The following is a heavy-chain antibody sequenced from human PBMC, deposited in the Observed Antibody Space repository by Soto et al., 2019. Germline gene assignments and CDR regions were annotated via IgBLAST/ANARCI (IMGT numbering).Heavy chain of an antibody. CDR3: ASARHIGP. D-gene: IGHD2-21*01. Sequence: EVQLVESGGDLVQPVGSLRLSCAASGFTFSNYWMSWVRQAPGKGLEWVANIKEDGSERNYVDSVKGRFTISRDNAENSLYLQMNSLRAEDTAVYYCASARHIGPWGQGTLVTVSS. CDR2: IKEDGSER. V-gene: IGHV3-7*01. J-gene: IGHJ5*02. CDR1: GFTFSNYW.